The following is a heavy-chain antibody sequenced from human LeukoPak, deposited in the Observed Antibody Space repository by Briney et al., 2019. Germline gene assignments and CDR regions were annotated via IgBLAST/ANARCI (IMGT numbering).Heavy chain of an antibody. V-gene: IGHV3-23*01. CDR1: GFTFSSTS. CDR3: AKGTPGVLHSNGMNV. D-gene: IGHD7-27*01. J-gene: IGHJ6*02. Sequence: GGSLTLSCAASGFTFSSTSMSWARQAPGKGLEWVSAISSNGAYTYYADSVKGRFTVSRDNSKNTLFLQMNSLRAEDTAIYYCAKGTPGVLHSNGMNVWGQGTTVTVSS. CDR2: ISSNGAYT.